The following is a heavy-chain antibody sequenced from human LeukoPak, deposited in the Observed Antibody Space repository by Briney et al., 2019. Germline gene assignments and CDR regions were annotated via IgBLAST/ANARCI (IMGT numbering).Heavy chain of an antibody. CDR2: IYYSGST. Sequence: PSETLSLTCTVSGGSISSYYWSWIRQPPGKGLEWIGYIYYSGSTNYNPSFKSRVTISVDTSKNHFSLKLSSVTAADTAVYYCARRNGGNFDYWGQGTLVTVSS. D-gene: IGHD4-23*01. V-gene: IGHV4-59*08. J-gene: IGHJ4*02. CDR3: ARRNGGNFDY. CDR1: GGSISSYY.